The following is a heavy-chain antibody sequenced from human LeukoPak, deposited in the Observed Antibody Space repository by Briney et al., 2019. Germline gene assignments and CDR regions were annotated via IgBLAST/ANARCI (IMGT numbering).Heavy chain of an antibody. CDR3: AREARGRDGYNPDY. D-gene: IGHD5-24*01. CDR1: GGTFSSYA. J-gene: IGHJ4*02. Sequence: GASVKVSCKASGGTFSSYAISWVRQAPGQGREWMGGIIPIFGTANYAQNFQGRVTIPADESTSTAYMELSSLRSEDTAVYYCAREARGRDGYNPDYWGQGTLVTVSS. CDR2: IIPIFGTA. V-gene: IGHV1-69*01.